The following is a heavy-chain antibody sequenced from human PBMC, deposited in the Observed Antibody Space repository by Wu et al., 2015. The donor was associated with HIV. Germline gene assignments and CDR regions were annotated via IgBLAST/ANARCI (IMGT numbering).Heavy chain of an antibody. Sequence: QVHLVQSGAEVKKPGSSVKVSCKASGGIFSNSAISWVRQAPGQGLEWMGGIIPFLGATNYAQKFQGKVTFTADKSTSTVYMELTSLRSEDTALYFCGGSPKIVYYYYFMDVWGQGTTVTVSS. D-gene: IGHD3-22*01. J-gene: IGHJ6*03. CDR3: GGSPKIVYYYYFMDV. V-gene: IGHV1-69*14. CDR2: IIPFLGAT. CDR1: GGIFSNSA.